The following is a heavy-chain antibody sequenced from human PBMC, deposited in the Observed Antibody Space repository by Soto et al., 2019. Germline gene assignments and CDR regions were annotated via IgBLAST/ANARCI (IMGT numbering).Heavy chain of an antibody. CDR1: GFTFSSYA. D-gene: IGHD6-13*01. CDR2: ISGSGGST. J-gene: IGHJ4*02. V-gene: IGHV3-23*01. CDR3: AKGSYSSSWYTPGPNYFAY. Sequence: PGGSLRLSCAASGFTFSSYAMSWVRQAPGKGLEWVSAISGSGGSTYYADSVKGRFTISRDNSKNTLYLQMNSLRAEDTAVYYCAKGSYSSSWYTPGPNYFAYWGQGTLVTVSS.